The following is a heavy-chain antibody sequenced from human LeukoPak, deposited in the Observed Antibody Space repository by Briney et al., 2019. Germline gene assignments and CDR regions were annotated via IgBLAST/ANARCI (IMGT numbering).Heavy chain of an antibody. CDR1: GGSISSSSYY. Sequence: PSETLSLTCTVSGGSISSSSYYWGWIRQPPGKGLEWIGSIYYSGSTYYNPSLESRVTISVDTSKNQFSLKLSSVTAADTAVYYCASLIKDFWSGYYSDYWGQGTLVTVSS. D-gene: IGHD3-3*01. V-gene: IGHV4-39*01. J-gene: IGHJ4*02. CDR2: IYYSGST. CDR3: ASLIKDFWSGYYSDY.